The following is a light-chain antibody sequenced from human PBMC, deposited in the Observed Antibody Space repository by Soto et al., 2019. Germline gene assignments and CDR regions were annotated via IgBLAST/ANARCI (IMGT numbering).Light chain of an antibody. V-gene: IGKV3D-15*01. J-gene: IGKJ2*01. CDR3: QQYNAWPPHT. CDR1: QSVNNR. Sequence: VMTQFPATLSASPGERVALSCRPSQSVNNRLAWYQQRPRQAPRLLIYSATLRAAGVPDRFTGRGSGTEFTLIISSLQSEDYGVYYCQQYNAWPPHTFGQGTRVE. CDR2: SAT.